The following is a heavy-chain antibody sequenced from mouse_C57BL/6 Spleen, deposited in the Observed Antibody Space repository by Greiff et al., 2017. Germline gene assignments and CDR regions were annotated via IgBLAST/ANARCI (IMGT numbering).Heavy chain of an antibody. V-gene: IGHV5-17*01. CDR3: ARRVYSNYVGYFDY. Sequence: EVNLVESGGGLVKPGGSLKLSCAASGFTFSDYGMHWVRQAPEKGLEWVAYISSGSSTIYYADTVKGRFTISRDNAKNTLFLQMTSLRSEDTAMYYCARRVYSNYVGYFDYWGQGTTLTVSS. J-gene: IGHJ2*01. CDR2: ISSGSSTI. CDR1: GFTFSDYG. D-gene: IGHD2-5*01.